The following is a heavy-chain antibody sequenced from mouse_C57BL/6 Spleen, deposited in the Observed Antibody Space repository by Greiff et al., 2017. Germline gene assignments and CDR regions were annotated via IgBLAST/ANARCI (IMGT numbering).Heavy chain of an antibody. Sequence: VQLQQSGAELARPGASVKLSCKASGYTFTSYGISWVKQRTGQGLEWIGEIYPRSGNTYYNEKFKGKATLTADKSSSTAYMELRSLTSEDSAVYFCARGGYGSSYFYWYFDVWGTGTTVTVSS. D-gene: IGHD1-1*01. CDR2: IYPRSGNT. J-gene: IGHJ1*03. CDR1: GYTFTSYG. V-gene: IGHV1-81*01. CDR3: ARGGYGSSYFYWYFDV.